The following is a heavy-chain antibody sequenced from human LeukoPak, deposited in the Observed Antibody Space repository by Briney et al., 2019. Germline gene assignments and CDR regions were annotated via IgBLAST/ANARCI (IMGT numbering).Heavy chain of an antibody. Sequence: SETLSLTCSVSGGSITAYHWSWIRQPPGKGLEWIGYIYNSGSANYKPSLKSRLTISVDTSKNHFSLKLNSVTAADTAVYYCARAPVTGHWYFDLWGRGTLVTVSS. J-gene: IGHJ2*01. CDR1: GGSITAYH. CDR3: ARAPVTGHWYFDL. D-gene: IGHD6-19*01. V-gene: IGHV4-59*01. CDR2: IYNSGSA.